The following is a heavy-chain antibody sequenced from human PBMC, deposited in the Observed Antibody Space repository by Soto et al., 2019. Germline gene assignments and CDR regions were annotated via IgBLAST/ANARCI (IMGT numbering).Heavy chain of an antibody. CDR2: IVVGSGNT. V-gene: IGHV1-58*01. D-gene: IGHD3-22*01. CDR1: GFTFTSSA. CDR3: AAPARYYYDSSGYTPDYYYGMDV. Sequence: GASVKVSCKASGFTFTSSAVQWVRQARGQRLEWVGWIVVGSGNTNYAQKFQERVTITRDMSTSTAYMELSSLRSEDTAVYYCAAPARYYYDSSGYTPDYYYGMDVWGQGTTVTVSS. J-gene: IGHJ6*02.